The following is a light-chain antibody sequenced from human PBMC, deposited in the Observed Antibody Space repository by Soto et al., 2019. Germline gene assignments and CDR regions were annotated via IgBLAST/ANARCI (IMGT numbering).Light chain of an antibody. V-gene: IGKV1-39*01. CDR3: QQTSIIPWT. CDR2: TTS. J-gene: IGKJ1*01. CDR1: QSVSSY. Sequence: DIQMTQSASALSASVGDRVTIPCRASQSVSSYVNWYQHKPGKAPKLLIFTTSSLESGVPSRFSGSGSGTDFTLTISSLLPEDFATYYCQQTSIIPWTFGQGTTVEF.